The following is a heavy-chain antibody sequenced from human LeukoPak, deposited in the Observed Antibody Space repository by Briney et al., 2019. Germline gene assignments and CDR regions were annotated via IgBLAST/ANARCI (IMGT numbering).Heavy chain of an antibody. D-gene: IGHD3-3*01. CDR1: GFTFDDYG. J-gene: IGHJ4*02. CDR3: ARDLGSSVTEWLLKDY. V-gene: IGHV3-20*04. Sequence: GGSLRLSCAASGFTFDDYGMSWVRQAPGKGLEWVSGINWNGGSTGYADSVKGRFTISRDNAKNSLYLQMNSLRAEDTALYYCARDLGSSVTEWLLKDYWGQGTLVTVSS. CDR2: INWNGGST.